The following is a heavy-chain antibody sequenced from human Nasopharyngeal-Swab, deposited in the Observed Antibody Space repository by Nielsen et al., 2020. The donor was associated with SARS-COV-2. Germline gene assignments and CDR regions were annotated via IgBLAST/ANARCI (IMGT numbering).Heavy chain of an antibody. V-gene: IGHV4-34*01. Sequence: GSLRLSCAVYGGSFSGYYWSWIRQPPGKGLEWIGEINHSGSTNYNPSLKSRVTISVDTSKNQFSLKLSSVTAADTAVYYCARFPYSSYNRPFDYWGQGTLVTVSS. CDR3: ARFPYSSYNRPFDY. D-gene: IGHD1-1*01. CDR1: GGSFSGYY. CDR2: INHSGST. J-gene: IGHJ4*02.